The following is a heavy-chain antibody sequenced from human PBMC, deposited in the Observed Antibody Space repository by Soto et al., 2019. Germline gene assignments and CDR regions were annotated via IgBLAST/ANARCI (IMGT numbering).Heavy chain of an antibody. CDR2: ISYDGSNK. J-gene: IGHJ5*02. D-gene: IGHD3-22*01. Sequence: QVQLVESGGGVVQPGRSLRLSCAASGFTFSSYGMHWVRQAPGKGLEWVAVISYDGSNKYYADSVKGRFTISRDNSKNTLYLQMNSLRAEDTAVYYCAKEGYYDSSGYYARTHNWFDPWGQGTLVTVSS. CDR3: AKEGYYDSSGYYARTHNWFDP. CDR1: GFTFSSYG. V-gene: IGHV3-30*18.